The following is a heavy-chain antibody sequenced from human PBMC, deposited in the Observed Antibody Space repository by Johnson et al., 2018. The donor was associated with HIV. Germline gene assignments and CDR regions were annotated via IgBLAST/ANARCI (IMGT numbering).Heavy chain of an antibody. Sequence: QVQLVESGGGVVQPGRSLRLSCAASGFTFSSYAMHWVRQAPGKGLEWVAVISYDGSNKYYADSVKGRFTISRDNSKNTLYLQMNSLRAEDTAVYYCAREWIGHSSSCCRYAFDIWGQGTMVTVSS. CDR2: ISYDGSNK. CDR3: AREWIGHSSSCCRYAFDI. J-gene: IGHJ3*02. D-gene: IGHD6-13*01. CDR1: GFTFSSYA. V-gene: IGHV3-30*04.